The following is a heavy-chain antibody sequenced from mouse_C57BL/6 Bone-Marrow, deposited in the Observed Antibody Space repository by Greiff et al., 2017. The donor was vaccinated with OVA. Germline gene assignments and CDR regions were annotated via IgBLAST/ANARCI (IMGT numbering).Heavy chain of an antibody. Sequence: VKLVESGPELVKPGASVKISCKASGYAFSSSWMNWVKQRPGKGLEWIGRIYPGDGDTNYNGKFKGQATLTADKSSSTAYMQLSSLTSEDSAVYFCASGYYEAMDYWGQGTSVTVSS. V-gene: IGHV1-82*01. CDR1: GYAFSSSW. CDR2: IYPGDGDT. J-gene: IGHJ4*01. CDR3: ASGYYEAMDY. D-gene: IGHD2-3*01.